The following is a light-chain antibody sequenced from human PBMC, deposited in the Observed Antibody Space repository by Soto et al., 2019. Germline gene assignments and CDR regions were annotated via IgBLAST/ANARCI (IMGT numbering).Light chain of an antibody. CDR3: QTWATGPMGV. CDR2: LNSDGSH. V-gene: IGLV4-69*01. CDR1: SGHSSYA. Sequence: QSVLTQSPSASASLGASVKLTCTLSSGHSSYAIAWHQQQPEKGPRYLMKLNSDGSHSKGDGIPDRFSGSSSGAERYLTIPCLQCEDGGDYHCQTWATGPMGVFGGGTKLPVL. J-gene: IGLJ3*02.